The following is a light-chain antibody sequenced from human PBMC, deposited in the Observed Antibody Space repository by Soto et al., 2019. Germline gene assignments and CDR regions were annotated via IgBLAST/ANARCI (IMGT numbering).Light chain of an antibody. Sequence: QSVLTQPPLVSGAPGQRITLSVSGGSSNIGSNPVYWFQLLPGTAPKFLINGNNQRPSGVPDRFSGSKSGTSASLAFSGLQSEDEADYYCATWDDSLNVVVFGGGTKLTVL. CDR1: SSNIGSNP. CDR2: GNN. V-gene: IGLV1-44*01. CDR3: ATWDDSLNVVV. J-gene: IGLJ2*01.